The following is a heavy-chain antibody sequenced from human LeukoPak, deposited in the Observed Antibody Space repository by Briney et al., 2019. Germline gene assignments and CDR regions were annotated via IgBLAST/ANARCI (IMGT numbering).Heavy chain of an antibody. Sequence: ASVKVSCKASGYTFTSYAMHWVRQAPGQRLEWMGWINAGNGNTKYSQKFQGRVTITRDTSASTAYMELSSLRSEDTAVYYCARGDDYGDTLAFDIWGHGTMVTVSS. D-gene: IGHD4-17*01. J-gene: IGHJ3*02. CDR2: INAGNGNT. V-gene: IGHV1-3*01. CDR3: ARGDDYGDTLAFDI. CDR1: GYTFTSYA.